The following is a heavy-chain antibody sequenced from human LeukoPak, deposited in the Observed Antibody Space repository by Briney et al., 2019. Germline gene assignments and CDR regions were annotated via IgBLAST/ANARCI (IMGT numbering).Heavy chain of an antibody. CDR2: IIPILGIA. V-gene: IGHV1-69*04. Sequence: GASVKVSCKASGYTFTSYDINWVRQATGQGLEWMGRIIPILGIANYAQKFRGRVTITADKSTSTAYMELSSLRSEDTAVYYCASNSGSYYRFDYWGQGTLVTVSS. J-gene: IGHJ4*02. CDR3: ASNSGSYYRFDY. CDR1: GYTFTSYD. D-gene: IGHD1-26*01.